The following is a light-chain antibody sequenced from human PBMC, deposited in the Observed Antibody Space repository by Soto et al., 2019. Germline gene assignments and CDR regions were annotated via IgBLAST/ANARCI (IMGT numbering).Light chain of an antibody. CDR2: GAS. CDR3: QQYGRSTT. J-gene: IGKJ1*01. V-gene: IGKV3-20*01. Sequence: EIVLTQSPGTLSLSPGERATLSCRTSQSVSNNYLAWYQQRPGQAPRLLIYGASSRATGIPDRFSGSGSGTDFTLTISRLEPEDFAVYFCQQYGRSTTFGQGTKVEVK. CDR1: QSVSNNY.